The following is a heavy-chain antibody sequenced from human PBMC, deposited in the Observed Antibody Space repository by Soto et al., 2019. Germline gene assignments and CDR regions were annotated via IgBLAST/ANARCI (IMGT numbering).Heavy chain of an antibody. CDR1: GGSISSYY. Sequence: QVQLQESGPGLVKPSETLSLTCTVSGGSISSYYWSWNRQPPGKGLECIGYIDYSGSNNYTPSLKRCATISVDTSKNQFSLKLSSLTAADRAEYYCASRYGRSIDCRGQRTLVTVSS. V-gene: IGHV4-59*08. CDR3: ASRYGRSIDC. CDR2: IDYSGSN. J-gene: IGHJ4*02. D-gene: IGHD2-15*01.